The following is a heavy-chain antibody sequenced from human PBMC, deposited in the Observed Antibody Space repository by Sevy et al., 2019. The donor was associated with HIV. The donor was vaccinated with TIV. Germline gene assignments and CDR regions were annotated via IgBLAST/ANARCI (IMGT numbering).Heavy chain of an antibody. D-gene: IGHD2-8*01. CDR2: FFFGCGEI. CDR3: AREGCTKPHDY. CDR1: GFTFSKYS. V-gene: IGHV3-23*01. J-gene: IGHJ4*02. Sequence: GGSLRLSCAASGFTFSKYSMSWVRQPPGKGLEWVSTFFFGCGEINYADYVKGRFTISRDNTKSSVYLQINNLRPEDTAVYYCAREGCTKPHDYWGQGTLVTVSS.